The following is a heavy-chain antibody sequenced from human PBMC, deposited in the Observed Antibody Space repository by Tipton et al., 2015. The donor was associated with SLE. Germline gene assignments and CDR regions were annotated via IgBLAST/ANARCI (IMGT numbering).Heavy chain of an antibody. Sequence: QSGPEVKKPGASVKVSCKASGYSFTGYGISWVRQAPGQGLEWMGWISGYSGDTNVAQKFQGRVTVSRDTSTSTAYMDLRSLRSDDTAVYYCARGGWVDPFDIWGQGTMVTVSS. J-gene: IGHJ3*02. V-gene: IGHV1-18*01. CDR2: ISGYSGDT. CDR1: GYSFTGYG. D-gene: IGHD1-26*01. CDR3: ARGGWVDPFDI.